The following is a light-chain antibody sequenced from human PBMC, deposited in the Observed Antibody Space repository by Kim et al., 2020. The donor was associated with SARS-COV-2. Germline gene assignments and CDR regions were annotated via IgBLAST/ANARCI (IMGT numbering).Light chain of an antibody. V-gene: IGLV1-36*01. J-gene: IGLJ3*02. Sequence: RQRVTISCSGSSSNIGNNAVNWYQQLPGKAPKLLIYYDDLLPSGVSDRFSGSKSGTSASLAISGLQSKDEADYYCAAWDDSLNGPVFGGGTQLTVL. CDR2: YDD. CDR3: AAWDDSLNGPV. CDR1: SSNIGNNA.